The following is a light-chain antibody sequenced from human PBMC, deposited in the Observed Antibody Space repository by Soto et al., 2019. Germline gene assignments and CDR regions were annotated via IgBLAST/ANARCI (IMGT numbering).Light chain of an antibody. Sequence: QSVLTQPPSVSGTPGQTVTISCSGSSSNIGSNFVSWYQHLPGTAPKLLSYRDYQRPSGVPDRFSGSKSGTSASLAISGLQSEDDGDYYCAAWDDNLNVYVFAAGTKLTVL. V-gene: IGLV1-47*01. CDR1: SSNIGSNF. J-gene: IGLJ1*01. CDR2: RDY. CDR3: AAWDDNLNVYV.